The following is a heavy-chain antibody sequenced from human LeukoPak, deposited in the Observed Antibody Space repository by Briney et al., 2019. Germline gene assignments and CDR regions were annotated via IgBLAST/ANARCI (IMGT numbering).Heavy chain of an antibody. CDR3: ARLDRAGYSTSPVPYYNYYMNA. V-gene: IGHV3-21*06. Sequence: NPGGSLRLSCAASGFTFSIYSVTWVRQAPGKGLEWVASISSTSSYIYYADSVRGRFTTSRDNAQYLAYLQMNSLRAEDTAVYYCARLDRAGYSTSPVPYYNYYMNAWDKGTTVIVSS. CDR2: ISSTSSYI. D-gene: IGHD6-13*01. CDR1: GFTFSIYS. J-gene: IGHJ6*03.